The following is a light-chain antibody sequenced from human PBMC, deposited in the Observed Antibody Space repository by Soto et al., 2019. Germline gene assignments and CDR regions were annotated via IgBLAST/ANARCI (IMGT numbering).Light chain of an antibody. V-gene: IGLV1-47*02. CDR1: SSNIGSDY. CDR2: TND. Sequence: QSVLTQPPSASGTPGQRVTISCSGSSSNIGSDYVYWFQQLPGTAPKHLIYTNDQRPSGVPDRFSGSKSGTSASLAISGLRSEDEADYWCAAWDARLSAWVFGGGTKVTVL. J-gene: IGLJ3*02. CDR3: AAWDARLSAWV.